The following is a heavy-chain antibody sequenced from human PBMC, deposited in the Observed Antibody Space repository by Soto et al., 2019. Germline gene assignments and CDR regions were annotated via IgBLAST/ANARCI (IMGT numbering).Heavy chain of an antibody. D-gene: IGHD3-3*02. CDR3: ARNPRSDIFGVRTIVENWLDP. J-gene: IGHJ5*02. CDR2: ILYDGSVQ. Sequence: GGSLRLSCAGSGFTFSNYAVNWVRQAPGKGLEWVAVILYDGSVQHYADSVKGRFTVSRDNSKNVMFLLMRGLGVDDTALYFCARNPRSDIFGVRTIVENWLDPWGRGSLVTVSS. CDR1: GFTFSNYA. V-gene: IGHV3-30-3*01.